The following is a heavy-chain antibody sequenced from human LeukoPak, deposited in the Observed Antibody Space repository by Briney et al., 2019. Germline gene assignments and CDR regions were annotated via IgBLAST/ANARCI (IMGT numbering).Heavy chain of an antibody. D-gene: IGHD2-15*01. CDR2: VYYSGST. CDR3: ARVDCSGGSCYSFDY. V-gene: IGHV4-59*01. CDR1: GGSFSSYY. J-gene: IGHJ4*02. Sequence: SETLSLTCTVSGGSFSSYYWNWIRQPPGKGLEWMGYVYYSGSTNCNPSLKSRVTISVDTSKNQFSLKLSSVTAADTAVYYCARVDCSGGSCYSFDYWGQGTLVTVSS.